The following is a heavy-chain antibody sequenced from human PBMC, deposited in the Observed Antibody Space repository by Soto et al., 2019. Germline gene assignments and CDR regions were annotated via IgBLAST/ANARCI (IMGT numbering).Heavy chain of an antibody. CDR3: ARGPGGNYRRYYYGMDV. CDR2: IYYSGNT. V-gene: IGHV4-61*01. J-gene: IGHJ6*02. CDR1: GGSGSSDTYY. D-gene: IGHD4-4*01. Sequence: PSETLSLTCTVSGGSGSSDTYYWNWIRQPPGKGLEWIGYIYYSGNTNYSPSLESRVTISVDTSKNQFSLKLSSVTAADTAVYYCARGPGGNYRRYYYGMDVWGQGTTVTVSS.